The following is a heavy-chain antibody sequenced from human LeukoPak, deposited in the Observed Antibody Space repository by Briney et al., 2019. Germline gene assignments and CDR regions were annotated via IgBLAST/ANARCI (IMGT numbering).Heavy chain of an antibody. D-gene: IGHD2-2*01. V-gene: IGHV4-59*01. J-gene: IGHJ5*02. Sequence: SSETLSLTCTVSGGSISSYYWSWIRQPQGKGLGWSGYLYYSGSTNYNHSLKSRVTISVDTSKNQFSRKLSSVTAADTSGYLCARRGVPAARGWFDPWGQGNLVTVSS. CDR3: ARRGVPAARGWFDP. CDR2: LYYSGST. CDR1: GGSISSYY.